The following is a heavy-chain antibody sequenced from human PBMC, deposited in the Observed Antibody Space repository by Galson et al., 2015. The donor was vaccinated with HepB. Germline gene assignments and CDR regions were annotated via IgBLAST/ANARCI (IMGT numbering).Heavy chain of an antibody. Sequence: SLRLSCAASGFTFSGYAMSWARQAPGKGLEWVSSINGYGGSTYYAASVKGRFTISRDNSKNTVHLQINSLRAEDTAVCYCAKVGLGYCSGGSCYSLDSWGQGTLVTVSS. CDR1: GFTFSGYA. CDR3: AKVGLGYCSGGSCYSLDS. V-gene: IGHV3-23*01. CDR2: INGYGGST. D-gene: IGHD2-15*01. J-gene: IGHJ4*02.